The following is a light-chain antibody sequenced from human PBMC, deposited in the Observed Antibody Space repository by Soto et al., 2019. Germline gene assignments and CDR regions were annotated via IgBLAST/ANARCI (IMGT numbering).Light chain of an antibody. CDR1: SRDVGGYNY. CDR2: DVS. J-gene: IGLJ2*01. Sequence: SALTQPASVSGSPGQSITISCTGTSRDVGGYNYVSWYQQHPGKAPKLMIYDVSNRPSGVSNRFSGSKSGNTASLTISGLQAEDEADYYCSSYTSSSLVVFGGGTKLTVL. CDR3: SSYTSSSLVV. V-gene: IGLV2-14*01.